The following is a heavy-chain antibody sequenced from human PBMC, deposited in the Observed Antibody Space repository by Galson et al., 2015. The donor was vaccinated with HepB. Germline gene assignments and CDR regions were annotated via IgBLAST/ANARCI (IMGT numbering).Heavy chain of an antibody. CDR3: ATDSSGYYYFDY. Sequence: SLRLSCAASGFTFSDYYMSWIRQAPGKGLEWVSYISSSGSTIYYADSVKGRFTISRDNAKNSLYLQMNSLRSDDTTVYYCATDSSGYYYFDYWGQGTLVIVSS. D-gene: IGHD3-22*01. V-gene: IGHV3-11*01. CDR1: GFTFSDYY. CDR2: ISSSGSTI. J-gene: IGHJ4*02.